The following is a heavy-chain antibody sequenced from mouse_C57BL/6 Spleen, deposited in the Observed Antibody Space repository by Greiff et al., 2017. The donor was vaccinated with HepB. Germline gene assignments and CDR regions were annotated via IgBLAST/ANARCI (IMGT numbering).Heavy chain of an antibody. CDR2: IRLKSDNYAT. CDR1: GFTFSNYW. J-gene: IGHJ3*01. CDR3: TGGDLPIYDGYYWFAY. Sequence: EVQLVVESGGGLVQPGGSMKLSCVASGFTFSNYWMNWVRQSPEKGLEWVAQIRLKSDNYATHYAESVKGRFTISRDDSKSSVYLQMNNLRAEDTGIYYCTGGDLPIYDGYYWFAYWGQGTLVTVSA. D-gene: IGHD2-3*01. V-gene: IGHV6-3*01.